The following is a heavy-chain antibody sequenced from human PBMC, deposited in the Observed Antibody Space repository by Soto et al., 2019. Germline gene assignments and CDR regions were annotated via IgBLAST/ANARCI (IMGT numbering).Heavy chain of an antibody. CDR2: ISGSGGST. V-gene: IGHV3-23*01. Sequence: EVQLLESGGGLVQPGGSLRLSCAASGFTFSSYAMSWVRQAPGKGLEWVSAISGSGGSTYYADSVKGRFTISRDNSKNTLYLQMNSLGAEDTAVYYCAKDEGIVVVVAAAAGGFDYWGQGTLVTVSS. D-gene: IGHD2-15*01. J-gene: IGHJ4*02. CDR1: GFTFSSYA. CDR3: AKDEGIVVVVAAAAGGFDY.